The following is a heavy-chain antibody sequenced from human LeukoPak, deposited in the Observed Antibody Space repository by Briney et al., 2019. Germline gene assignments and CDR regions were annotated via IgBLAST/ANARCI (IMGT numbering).Heavy chain of an antibody. Sequence: GGSLRLSCAASGFTVSNNYMSWVRQAPGKGLDWVSLISGGGTTYYADSVKGRFTISRDNSKSTLYLQMNSLRAEDTAVYYCASGTYYPNYFDFWGQGTLVTVSS. CDR3: ASGTYYPNYFDF. V-gene: IGHV3-66*01. CDR1: GFTVSNNY. CDR2: ISGGGTT. D-gene: IGHD1-26*01. J-gene: IGHJ4*02.